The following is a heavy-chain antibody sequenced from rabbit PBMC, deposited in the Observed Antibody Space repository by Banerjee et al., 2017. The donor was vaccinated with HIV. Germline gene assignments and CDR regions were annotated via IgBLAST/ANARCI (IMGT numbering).Heavy chain of an antibody. J-gene: IGHJ4*01. D-gene: IGHD1-1*01. V-gene: IGHV1S45*01. CDR3: ARDHISNSVYYYDL. CDR2: IYTGSSGST. Sequence: QEQLEESGGDLVKPEGSLTLTCTASGFSFSSSYWIYWVRQAPGKGLEWIACIYTGSSGSTYYASWAKGRFSISKTSSTTVTLQMTSLTAADTATYFCARDHISNSVYYYDLWGQGTLVTVS. CDR1: GFSFSSSYW.